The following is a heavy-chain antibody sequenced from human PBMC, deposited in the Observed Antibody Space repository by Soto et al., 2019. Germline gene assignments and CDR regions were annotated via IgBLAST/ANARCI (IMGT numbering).Heavy chain of an antibody. Sequence: QVQLVQSGAEVKKPGASLKVSCKASGYTFTDYYVHWVRQAPGQGLEWMGWINHNSGGTKTAQKFQGRFTVTRDTSISTAYMDLSRLRSDDTAVYYCARDVTRTQSCTNGVCYYHYYDMDVWGQGTMVTVSS. CDR1: GYTFTDYY. D-gene: IGHD2-8*01. CDR2: INHNSGGT. V-gene: IGHV1-2*02. CDR3: ARDVTRTQSCTNGVCYYHYYDMDV. J-gene: IGHJ6*02.